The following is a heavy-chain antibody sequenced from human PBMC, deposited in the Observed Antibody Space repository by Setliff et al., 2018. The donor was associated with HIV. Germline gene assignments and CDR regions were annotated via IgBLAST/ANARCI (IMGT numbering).Heavy chain of an antibody. CDR2: VRPYNADK. CDR1: GFTFSDYY. D-gene: IGHD2-15*01. J-gene: IGHJ6*03. Sequence: GASVKVSCKASGFTFSDYYMHWVRQAPGQGLERMGWVRPYNADKNYAQKFQGRVTMTSDTSISTAYLELSGLTSDDTAIYYCARDRAYCSSGSCYRPLVYYFYYMDVWGTGTTVTVSS. CDR3: ARDRAYCSSGSCYRPLVYYFYYMDV. V-gene: IGHV1-2*02.